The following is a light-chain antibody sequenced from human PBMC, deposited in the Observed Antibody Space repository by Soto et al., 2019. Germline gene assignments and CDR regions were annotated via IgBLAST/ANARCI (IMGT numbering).Light chain of an antibody. Sequence: EVVLTQYPATLSLSPGEGATLSCRASQSVNTFLAWYQQQRGQAPRLLIYNASNRATDIPARFSGSGSGTDFTLSISRLEPEDFAVYYCQQYGSSPPVTFGPGTKVDIK. CDR2: NAS. J-gene: IGKJ3*01. V-gene: IGKV3D-20*01. CDR3: QQYGSSPPVT. CDR1: QSVNTF.